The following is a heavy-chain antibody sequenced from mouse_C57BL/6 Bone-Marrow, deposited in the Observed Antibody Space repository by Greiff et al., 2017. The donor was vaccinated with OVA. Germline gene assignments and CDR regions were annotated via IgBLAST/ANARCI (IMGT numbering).Heavy chain of an antibody. D-gene: IGHD2-5*01. CDR2: LNPGSGGP. CDR3: ARYNSNHFDD. CDR1: GYAFTNYL. J-gene: IGHJ2*01. V-gene: IGHV1-54*01. Sequence: QVQLQQSGAELVRPGPSVKVSCKASGYAFTNYLIEWVKQRPGQGLEWIGVLNPGSGGPNYNEKFKGKATLTADKSSSTAYMQLSSLTSEDAAVYFCARYNSNHFDDWGQGTTLTVSS.